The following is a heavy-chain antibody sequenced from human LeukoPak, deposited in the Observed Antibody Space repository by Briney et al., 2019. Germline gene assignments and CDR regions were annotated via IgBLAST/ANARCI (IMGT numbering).Heavy chain of an antibody. CDR1: GGSISSYC. D-gene: IGHD2-21*01. CDR2: IFTSGST. CDR3: ATSHDVKTAPYDL. V-gene: IGHV4-4*09. J-gene: IGHJ5*02. Sequence: SETLTLTCTVSGGSISSYCWSWVRQPPGKGLEWIGYIFTSGSTDYNPSLKSRVTMSVDTSKNQLSMELRFLTAADTAVYYCATSHDVKTAPYDLWGQGTLVTVSS.